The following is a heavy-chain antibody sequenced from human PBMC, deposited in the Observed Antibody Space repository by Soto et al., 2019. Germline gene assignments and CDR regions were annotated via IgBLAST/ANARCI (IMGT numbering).Heavy chain of an antibody. J-gene: IGHJ4*02. V-gene: IGHV4-59*01. D-gene: IGHD7-27*01. CDR1: GGSISSYY. CDR2: IYYSGST. Sequence: SETLSLTCTVSGGSISSYYWSWIRQPPGKGLEWIGYIYYSGSTNYNPSLKSRATMSVDTSKNQFSLKLSSLTAADTAIYYCARANWFFDYWGQGTLVTVSS. CDR3: ARANWFFDY.